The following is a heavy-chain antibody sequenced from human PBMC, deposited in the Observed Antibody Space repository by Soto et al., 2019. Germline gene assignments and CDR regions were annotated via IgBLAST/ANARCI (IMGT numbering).Heavy chain of an antibody. CDR3: ASERWLPTGAFDYESTWFEP. J-gene: IGHJ5*02. V-gene: IGHV3-23*01. CDR1: GFTFSSYA. Sequence: PGGSLRLSCAASGFTFSSYAMSWVRQAPGKGLEWVSAISGSGGSTYYADSVKGRFTISRDNSKNTLYLQMNSLRAEDTAVYYCASERWLPTGAFDYESTWFEPWGQGTLVT. CDR2: ISGSGGST. D-gene: IGHD4-17*01.